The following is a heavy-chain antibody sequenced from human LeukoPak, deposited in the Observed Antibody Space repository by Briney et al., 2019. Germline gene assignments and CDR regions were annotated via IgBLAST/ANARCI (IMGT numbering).Heavy chain of an antibody. CDR1: GFTLSSYS. CDR2: ISRSSAYI. V-gene: IGHV3-21*01. J-gene: IGHJ5*02. Sequence: GGSLRLSCAASGFTLSSYSMNWVRQAPGKGLEWVSSISRSSAYIYYADSVKGRFAISRDNAKNPLYLQMNSLRAEDTAGYYCARDLGGWYKPWGQGTLVTVSS. CDR3: ARDLGGWYKP. D-gene: IGHD4-23*01.